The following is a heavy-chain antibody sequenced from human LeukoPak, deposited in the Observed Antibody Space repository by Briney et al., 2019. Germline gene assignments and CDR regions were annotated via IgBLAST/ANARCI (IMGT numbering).Heavy chain of an antibody. Sequence: PSETLSLTCAVYGGSFSGYYWSWIRQPPGKGLEWIGEINHSGSTNSNPSLKSRVTISVDTSKNQFSLKLSSVTAADTAVYYCASFLVAGNWCAPWGQGTRVTVSS. D-gene: IGHD6-19*01. CDR1: GGSFSGYY. CDR2: INHSGST. V-gene: IGHV4-34*01. J-gene: IGHJ5*02. CDR3: ASFLVAGNWCAP.